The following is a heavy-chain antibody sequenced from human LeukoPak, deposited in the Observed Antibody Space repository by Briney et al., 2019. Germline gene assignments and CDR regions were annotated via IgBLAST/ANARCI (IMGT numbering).Heavy chain of an antibody. CDR2: IIPIFGTA. V-gene: IGHV1-69*06. D-gene: IGHD5-24*01. CDR3: ANSVEMATIPFDY. Sequence: SVKVSCKAPGGTFSSYAISWVRQAPGQGLEWMGGIIPIFGTANYAQKFQGRVTITADKSTSTAYMELSSLRSEDTAVYYCANSVEMATIPFDYWGQGTLVTVSS. CDR1: GGTFSSYA. J-gene: IGHJ4*02.